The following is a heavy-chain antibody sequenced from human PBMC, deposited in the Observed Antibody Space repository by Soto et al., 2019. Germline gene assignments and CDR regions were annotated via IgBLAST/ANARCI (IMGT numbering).Heavy chain of an antibody. Sequence: HPGGSLRLSCAASGFTFSSYAMSWVRQAPGKGLQWVSAIGASGGNTYYADSVKGRFTISRDNFKNTLYLQMNSLRAEDTAVYYCAKDRRDVYNDGSTLYDYWGQGTLVTVSS. J-gene: IGHJ4*02. V-gene: IGHV3-23*01. CDR3: AKDRRDVYNDGSTLYDY. CDR1: GFTFSSYA. CDR2: IGASGGNT. D-gene: IGHD3-10*01.